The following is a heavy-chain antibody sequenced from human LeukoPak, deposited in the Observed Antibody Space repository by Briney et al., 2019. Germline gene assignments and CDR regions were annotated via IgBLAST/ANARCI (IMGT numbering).Heavy chain of an antibody. V-gene: IGHV3-53*01. CDR2: IYSGGST. CDR1: GFTFSSYA. J-gene: IGHJ4*02. CDR3: ARENPPDY. Sequence: GGSLRLSSAASGFTFSSYAMSWVRQAPGKGLEWVSVIYSGGSTYYADSVKGRFTISRDNSKNTLYLQMNSLRAEDTAVYYCARENPPDYWGQGTLVTVSS.